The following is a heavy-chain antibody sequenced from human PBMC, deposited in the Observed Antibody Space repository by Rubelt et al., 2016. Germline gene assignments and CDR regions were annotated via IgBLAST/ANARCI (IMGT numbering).Heavy chain of an antibody. CDR1: GYTFTSYG. CDR2: ISAYNGNT. CDR3: ARDPLPVRGVIMTPTH. J-gene: IGHJ4*02. D-gene: IGHD3-10*01. Sequence: QVQLVQSGAEVKKPGASVKVSCKASGYTFTSYGISWVRQAPGQGLEWMGWISAYNGNTNYAQKVQGRVTMTTAKSTSTAYMELRSLRSDDTAVYYCARDPLPVRGVIMTPTHWGQGTLVTVSS. V-gene: IGHV1-18*01.